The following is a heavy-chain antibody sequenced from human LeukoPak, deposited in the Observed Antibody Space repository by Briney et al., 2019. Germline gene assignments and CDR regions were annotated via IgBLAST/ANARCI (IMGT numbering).Heavy chain of an antibody. V-gene: IGHV4-59*01. CDR3: ARVDLNWFDP. CDR1: GGSISSYY. D-gene: IGHD3-9*01. Sequence: LETLSLTCTVSGGSISSYYWSWIRQPPGKGLEWIGYIYYSGSTNYNPSLKSRVTISVDTSKNQFSLKLSSVTAADTAVYYCARVDLNWFDPWGQGTLVTVSS. CDR2: IYYSGST. J-gene: IGHJ5*02.